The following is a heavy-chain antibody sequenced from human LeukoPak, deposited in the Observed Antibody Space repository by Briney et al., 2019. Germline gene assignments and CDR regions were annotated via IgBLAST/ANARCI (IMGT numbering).Heavy chain of an antibody. CDR3: AGREITMVRGVIRGALDY. V-gene: IGHV4-39*06. J-gene: IGHJ4*02. D-gene: IGHD3-10*01. CDR2: IYYSGST. Sequence: SETLSLTCTVSGGSISSSSYYWGWIRQPPGKGLEWIGSIYYSGSTYYNPSLKSRVTISVDTSKNQFHLKLSSVTAADTAVYYCAGREITMVRGVIRGALDYWGQGTLVTVSS. CDR1: GGSISSSSYY.